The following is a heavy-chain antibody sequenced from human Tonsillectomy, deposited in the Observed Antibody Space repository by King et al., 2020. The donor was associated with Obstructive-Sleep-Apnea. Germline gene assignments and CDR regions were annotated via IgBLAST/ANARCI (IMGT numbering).Heavy chain of an antibody. D-gene: IGHD3-22*01. CDR1: GGSISSDSYY. CDR3: ARGRYYDSSAYNS. Sequence: LQLQESGPGLVKPSETLSLTCSVSGGSISSDSYYWGWIRQPPGKGLEWIGNVYFTGSTYYTPSLKSRVTISVDTSKNQFSLKLNSVTAADTAVYYCARGRYYDSSAYNSWGQGTLVTVSS. J-gene: IGHJ4*02. CDR2: VYFTGST. V-gene: IGHV4-39*07.